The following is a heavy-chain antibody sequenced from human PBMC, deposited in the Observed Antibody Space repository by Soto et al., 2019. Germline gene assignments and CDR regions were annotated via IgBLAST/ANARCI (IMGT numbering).Heavy chain of an antibody. CDR3: ARDRGGGVVSPSHDY. CDR1: GFTFRNFV. J-gene: IGHJ4*02. D-gene: IGHD2-21*01. CDR2: IRGTGGET. V-gene: IGHV3-23*01. Sequence: VELLESGGGIVQPGGSLRVSCVASGFTFRNFVMSWVRQAPGKGLEWVSAIRGTGGETFYADSVKGRFTISRDNSKNTLYLQMNSLRDEDTALYFCARDRGGGVVSPSHDYWGQGTLVTVSS.